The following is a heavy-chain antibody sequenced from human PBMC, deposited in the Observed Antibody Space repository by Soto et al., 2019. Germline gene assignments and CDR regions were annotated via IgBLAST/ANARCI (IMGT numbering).Heavy chain of an antibody. CDR1: GYTFTTYD. D-gene: IGHD3-22*01. J-gene: IGHJ4*02. CDR2: INPNSGHT. CDR3: ACDFFDDSDAYYPQH. Sequence: QVQLVQSGAEVRKPGASVKVSCQTSGYTFTTYDINWVRQATGQGLEWMGWINPNSGHTGYAQNFQGRVTLTRNTSRSTAYMDLSALKSEATPVSYCACDFFDDSDAYYPQHWGQGTVETVSS. V-gene: IGHV1-8*01.